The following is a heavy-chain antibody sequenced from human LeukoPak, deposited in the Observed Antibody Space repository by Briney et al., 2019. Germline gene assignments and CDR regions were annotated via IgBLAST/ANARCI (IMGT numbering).Heavy chain of an antibody. V-gene: IGHV3-53*05. CDR2: IYSGGST. D-gene: IGHD6-13*01. Sequence: GGSLRLSCTASGFTVSRKYMRWVRQAPGKGLEWVSVIYSGGSTYYADSVKGRFTISRDNAKNSLYLQMNSLRAEDTALYYCAKSSSWYVFDYWGQGTLVTVSS. CDR1: GFTVSRKY. CDR3: AKSSSWYVFDY. J-gene: IGHJ4*02.